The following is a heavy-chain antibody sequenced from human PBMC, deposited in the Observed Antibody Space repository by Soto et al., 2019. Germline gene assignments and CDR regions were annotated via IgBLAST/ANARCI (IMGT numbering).Heavy chain of an antibody. CDR3: ASGNAWEVLLAY. J-gene: IGHJ4*02. V-gene: IGHV4-31*03. Sequence: QVQLQESGPGLVKPSQTLSLTCTVSGDSINSGGYYWSWIRQLPGQGLEWIGYIYFSGSTYHNLSLDGRVSIPLGVSQNQFSLKPSSVSAADTAVYQCASGNAWEVLLAYWGQGAMVTVSS. D-gene: IGHD1-1*01. CDR1: GDSINSGGYY. CDR2: IYFSGST.